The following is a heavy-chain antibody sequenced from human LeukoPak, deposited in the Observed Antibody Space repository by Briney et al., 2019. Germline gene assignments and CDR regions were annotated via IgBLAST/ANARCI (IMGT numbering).Heavy chain of an antibody. CDR1: GFTFSNYA. D-gene: IGHD6-19*01. J-gene: IGHJ4*02. Sequence: GGSLRLSCAASGFTFSNYAMTWVRQAPGKGLEWVSAISGSGSYTYYADSVKGRFTISRDNSGNTLYLQMNSLGGEDTAVYYCAKGESTNGWYGNDYWGQGTLVTVSS. CDR3: AKGESTNGWYGNDY. V-gene: IGHV3-23*01. CDR2: ISGSGSYT.